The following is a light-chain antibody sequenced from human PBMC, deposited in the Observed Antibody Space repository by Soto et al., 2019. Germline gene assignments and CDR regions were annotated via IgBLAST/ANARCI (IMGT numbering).Light chain of an antibody. V-gene: IGLV2-14*01. CDR3: SSYTSRSTLV. Sequence: QSALTQPAFVSGSPGQSITISCTGTSSDVGGYNYVSWYQQHPGKAPKLMIYEVTNRPSGVSNRFSGSKSGNTASLTISGLQAEDEADYYCSSYTSRSTLVFGTGTTVTVL. CDR1: SSDVGGYNY. J-gene: IGLJ1*01. CDR2: EVT.